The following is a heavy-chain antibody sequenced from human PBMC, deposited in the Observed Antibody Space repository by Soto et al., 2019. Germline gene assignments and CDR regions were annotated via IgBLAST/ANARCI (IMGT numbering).Heavy chain of an antibody. CDR2: IIPILGIT. J-gene: IGHJ6*02. CDR1: GSTFSSYT. V-gene: IGHV1-69*02. Sequence: QVQLVQSGAEVRKPGSSVKVSCKASGSTFSSYTVNWVRQAPGQGLEWMGRIIPILGITNYARRFQGRVTITADRSTNTAYMELTSLTYEDTAVYYCARRRYCGADCYSKFYYGMDVWGQGTTVTVSS. CDR3: ARRRYCGADCYSKFYYGMDV. D-gene: IGHD2-21*02.